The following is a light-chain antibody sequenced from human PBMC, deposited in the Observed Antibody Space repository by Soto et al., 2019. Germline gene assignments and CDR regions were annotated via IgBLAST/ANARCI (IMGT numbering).Light chain of an antibody. V-gene: IGLV2-14*01. CDR2: DVS. J-gene: IGLJ2*01. Sequence: QSALTQPASVSGSPGQSITISCTGTSSDVGGYNYVSWYQQHPGKAPKLMIYDVSNRPSGVSNRFSGSNSGNRASLPISGLDAEDDADYSCSSYTGSSTGVFGGGTQLTVL. CDR3: SSYTGSSTGV. CDR1: SSDVGGYNY.